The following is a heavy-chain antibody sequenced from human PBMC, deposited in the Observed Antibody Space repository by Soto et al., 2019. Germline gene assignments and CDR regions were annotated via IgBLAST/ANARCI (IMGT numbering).Heavy chain of an antibody. D-gene: IGHD7-27*01. J-gene: IGHJ4*02. CDR2: IIPILDIA. CDR3: ARGRESTGPFDY. CDR1: GGTFSSYT. Sequence: QVQLVQSGAEVKKPGSSVKVSCKASGGTFSSYTISWVRQAPGQGLEWMGRIIPILDIANYAQKFQGRVTITAEKSTSTAYMELSSLRSEDTAVYYCARGRESTGPFDYWGQGTLVTVSS. V-gene: IGHV1-69*02.